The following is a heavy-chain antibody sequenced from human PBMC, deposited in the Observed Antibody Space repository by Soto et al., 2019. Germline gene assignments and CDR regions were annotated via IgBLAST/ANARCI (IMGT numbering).Heavy chain of an antibody. V-gene: IGHV4-39*01. D-gene: IGHD6-19*01. Sequence: QLQLQESGPGLVKPSETLSLTCTVSGGSISSSSYYWGWIRQPPWKGLEWIGSIYYSGSTYYNPSLKRRVTISVDTSKNQFSLKLSSVTAADTAVYYCARHVGRTGSSGWYPQVDYWGQGTLVTVSS. CDR2: IYYSGST. CDR3: ARHVGRTGSSGWYPQVDY. J-gene: IGHJ4*02. CDR1: GGSISSSSYY.